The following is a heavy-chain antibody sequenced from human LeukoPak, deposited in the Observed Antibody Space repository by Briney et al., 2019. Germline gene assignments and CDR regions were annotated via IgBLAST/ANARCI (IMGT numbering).Heavy chain of an antibody. CDR2: MNPNSGNA. CDR1: GYTFTSYD. Sequence: GASVKVSCKASGYTFTSYDINWVRQATGQGLEWMGWMNPNSGNADYAQKFQGRVTMTRNTSISTAYMELSSLRSEDTAVYYCARAGGLYYYDSSGFAFDIWGQGTMVTVSS. D-gene: IGHD3-22*01. CDR3: ARAGGLYYYDSSGFAFDI. J-gene: IGHJ3*02. V-gene: IGHV1-8*01.